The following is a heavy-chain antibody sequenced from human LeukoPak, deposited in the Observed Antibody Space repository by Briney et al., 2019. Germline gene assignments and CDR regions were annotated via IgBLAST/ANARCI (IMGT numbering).Heavy chain of an antibody. J-gene: IGHJ3*02. CDR2: VYFTGST. V-gene: IGHV4-39*07. D-gene: IGHD1-26*01. CDR1: GGSVNSNNYY. CDR3: ARAPLSGTYYTDAFDI. Sequence: SETLSLTCTVSGGSVNSNNYYWAWVRQPPGKGLEWIGNVYFTGSTQYNPSLKSRVTISPDKSKNQFSLTLTSVTAADTAVYFCARAPLSGTYYTDAFDIWGQGTMVTVSS.